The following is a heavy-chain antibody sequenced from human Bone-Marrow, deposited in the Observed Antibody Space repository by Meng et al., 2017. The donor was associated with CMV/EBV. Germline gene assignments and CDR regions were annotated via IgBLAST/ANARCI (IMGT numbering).Heavy chain of an antibody. CDR3: ARDHRDSSGHYYGMDV. Sequence: GGSLRLSCAACGFTFSSYDMHWVRQATGKGLEWVSAIGTAGDTYYPGSVKGQFTISRENAKNSLYLQMNSLRAGDTAVYYCARDHRDSSGHYYGMDVWGQGTTVTVSS. CDR2: IGTAGDT. CDR1: GFTFSSYD. V-gene: IGHV3-13*03. D-gene: IGHD3-22*01. J-gene: IGHJ6*02.